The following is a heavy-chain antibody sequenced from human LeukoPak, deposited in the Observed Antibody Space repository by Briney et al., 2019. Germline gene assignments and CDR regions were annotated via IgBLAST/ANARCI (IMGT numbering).Heavy chain of an antibody. J-gene: IGHJ4*02. Sequence: ASVEVSCKASGYTFTSYGISWVRQAPGQGLEWMGWMNPNSGNTGYAQKFQGRVTMTRNTSISTAYMELSSLRSEDTAVYYCARANGYSYGYYWGQGTLVTVSS. V-gene: IGHV1-8*02. D-gene: IGHD5-18*01. CDR3: ARANGYSYGYY. CDR2: MNPNSGNT. CDR1: GYTFTSYG.